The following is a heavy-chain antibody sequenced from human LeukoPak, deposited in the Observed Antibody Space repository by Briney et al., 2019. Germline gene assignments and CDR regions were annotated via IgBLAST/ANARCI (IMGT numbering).Heavy chain of an antibody. J-gene: IGHJ3*02. CDR2: IYHSGST. CDR3: ARGKYYYDSSGFHPDAFDI. CDR1: GGSISSGGYS. D-gene: IGHD3-22*01. V-gene: IGHV4-30-2*01. Sequence: SETLSPTCAVSGGSISSGGYSWSWIRQPPGKGLEWIGYIYHSGSTYYNPSLKSRVTISVDRSKNQFSLKLSSVTAADTAVYYCARGKYYYDSSGFHPDAFDIWGQGTMVTVSS.